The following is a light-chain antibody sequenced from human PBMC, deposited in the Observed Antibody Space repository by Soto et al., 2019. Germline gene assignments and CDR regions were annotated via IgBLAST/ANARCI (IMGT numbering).Light chain of an antibody. V-gene: IGLV2-14*01. CDR1: SSDVGGYNY. CDR3: SSYTSSSTVV. J-gene: IGLJ2*01. CDR2: EVS. Sequence: QSALTQPASVSGSPGQSITISCTGTSSDVGGYNYVSWYQQHPGKAPKLMIYEVSNRPSGVSNRFSGSKSGNTASLTNFGLQAEDEADYYCSSYTSSSTVVFGGGTKLTVL.